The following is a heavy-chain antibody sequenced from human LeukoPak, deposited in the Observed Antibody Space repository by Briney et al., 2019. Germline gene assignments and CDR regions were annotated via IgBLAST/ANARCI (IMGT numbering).Heavy chain of an antibody. Sequence: GGSLRLSCAASGVTFSSYSMNWVRQAPGQGLEWVSSISSSSSYIYYADSVKGRFTISRDNAKNSLYMQMNSLSAEDTAVYYCARDPLAAAGNNYWGQGTLVTVSS. CDR2: ISSSSSYI. V-gene: IGHV3-21*01. J-gene: IGHJ4*02. CDR1: GVTFSSYS. D-gene: IGHD6-13*01. CDR3: ARDPLAAAGNNY.